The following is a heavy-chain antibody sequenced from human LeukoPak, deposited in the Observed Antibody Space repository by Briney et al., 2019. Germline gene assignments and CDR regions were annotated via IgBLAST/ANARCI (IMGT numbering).Heavy chain of an antibody. Sequence: SETLSLTCTVSGGSISSYYWSWIRQPPGKGLEWIGYIYNSGNTNYNPSLKSRVTISVDASKNQFSLKLSSVTAADTAVCYCARAGYGDYLGAYWRQGTLVTVSS. V-gene: IGHV4-59*01. CDR3: ARAGYGDYLGAY. J-gene: IGHJ4*02. CDR2: IYNSGNT. D-gene: IGHD4-17*01. CDR1: GGSISSYY.